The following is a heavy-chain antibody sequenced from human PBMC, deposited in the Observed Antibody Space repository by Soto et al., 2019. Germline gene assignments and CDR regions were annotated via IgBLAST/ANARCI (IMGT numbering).Heavy chain of an antibody. V-gene: IGHV1-69*13. D-gene: IGHD3-22*01. CDR2: IIPIFGTA. J-gene: IGHJ3*02. Sequence: ASVKVSCKASGGTFSSYAISWVRQAPGQGLEWMGGIIPIFGTANYALKFQGRVTITADESTSTAYMELSSLRSEDTAVYYCASGEFGITMIVVVRGEPRTIKRWAFDIWGQGTMVTVSS. CDR1: GGTFSSYA. CDR3: ASGEFGITMIVVVRGEPRTIKRWAFDI.